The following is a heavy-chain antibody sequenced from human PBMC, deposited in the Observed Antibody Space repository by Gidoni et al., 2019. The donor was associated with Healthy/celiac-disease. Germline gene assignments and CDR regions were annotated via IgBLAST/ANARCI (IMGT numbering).Heavy chain of an antibody. Sequence: QLQLQESGSGLVKPSQTLSLTFAVSGGSISSGGYSWSWIRQPPGKGLEWIGYIYHSGSTYYNPSLKSRVTISVDRSKNQFSLKLSSVTAADTAVYYCAREEAEGYYFDYWGQGTLVTVSS. CDR1: GGSISSGGYS. J-gene: IGHJ4*02. CDR2: IYHSGST. V-gene: IGHV4-30-2*01. CDR3: AREEAEGYYFDY.